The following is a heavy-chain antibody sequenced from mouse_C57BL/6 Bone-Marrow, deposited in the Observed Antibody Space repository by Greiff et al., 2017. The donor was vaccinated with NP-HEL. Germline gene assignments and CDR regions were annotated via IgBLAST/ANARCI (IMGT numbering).Heavy chain of an antibody. CDR1: GYTFTSYG. CDR3: ARSAYYGSSFYWYFDV. V-gene: IGHV1-81*01. Sequence: QVQLQQSGAELARPGASVKLSCKASGYTFTSYGISWVKQRPGQGLEWIGEIYPRSGNTYYNEKFKGKATLTADKSSSTAYMELRSLTSEDSAVYFCARSAYYGSSFYWYFDVGGTGTTVTVSS. CDR2: IYPRSGNT. J-gene: IGHJ1*03. D-gene: IGHD1-1*01.